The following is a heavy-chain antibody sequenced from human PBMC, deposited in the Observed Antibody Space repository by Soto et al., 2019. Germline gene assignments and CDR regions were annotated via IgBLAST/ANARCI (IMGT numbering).Heavy chain of an antibody. CDR2: IYKGGSI. CDR3: ARLGGSYAVPHFDY. V-gene: IGHV4-4*09. Sequence: SETLSLTCRVSGGSISNDYWTWIRQPPGKGLEWIGYIYKGGSINYNPSLKSRVTLSVDTSKNQFSLKLGSVTAADTAVYYCARLGGSYAVPHFDYWGQGTLVTVSS. CDR1: GGSISNDY. J-gene: IGHJ4*02. D-gene: IGHD1-26*01.